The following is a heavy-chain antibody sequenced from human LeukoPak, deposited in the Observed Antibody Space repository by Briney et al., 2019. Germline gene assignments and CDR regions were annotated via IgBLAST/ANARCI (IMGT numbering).Heavy chain of an antibody. CDR2: ISSSSISI. CDR3: ARPQLGMGYSYYMDV. J-gene: IGHJ6*03. Sequence: PGGSLRLSCAASGFTFSSYTMNWVRQAPGKGLEWVSSISSSSISIYYVDSVKGRFIISRDNAKNSLYLQMNSLRAEDTAVYYCARPQLGMGYSYYMDVWGKGTTVTVSS. D-gene: IGHD7-27*01. V-gene: IGHV3-21*01. CDR1: GFTFSSYT.